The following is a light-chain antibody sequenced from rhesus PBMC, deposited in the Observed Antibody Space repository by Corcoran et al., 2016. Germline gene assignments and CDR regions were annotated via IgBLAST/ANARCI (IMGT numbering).Light chain of an antibody. CDR1: QSISSW. J-gene: IGKJ3*01. V-gene: IGKV1-22*01. CDR2: KAS. CDR3: QQYSSSPFT. Sequence: DIQMTQSPSSLSASVGDTVTITCRASQSISSWLAWYQQKPGKAPKFLIYKASALQSGVPSRFSGSGSRTDFTFSSSSLQSEDFATYYCQQYSSSPFTFDPGTKLDLK.